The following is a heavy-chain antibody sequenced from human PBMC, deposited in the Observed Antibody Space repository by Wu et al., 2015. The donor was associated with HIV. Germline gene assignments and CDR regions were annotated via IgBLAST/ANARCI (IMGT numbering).Heavy chain of an antibody. Sequence: QVQLAQSGAEVKKPGSSVKVSCKASGGTFNSNTITWVRQAPGQGLEWVGGIIPIFGTANYAQNFQGRVTITADGSTSTAYMELSSLRSGDTAVYYCARDAGIAAAGKGYYMDVWGQGTTVTVSS. CDR2: IIPIFGTA. CDR1: GGTFNSNT. CDR3: ARDAGIAAAGKGYYMDV. J-gene: IGHJ6*02. D-gene: IGHD6-13*01. V-gene: IGHV1-69*12.